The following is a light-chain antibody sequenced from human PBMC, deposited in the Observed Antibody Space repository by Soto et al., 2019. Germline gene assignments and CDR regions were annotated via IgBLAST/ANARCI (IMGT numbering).Light chain of an antibody. V-gene: IGLV1-51*01. CDR2: DDD. CDR3: GSWDSSLSAYV. CDR1: ISNIGGNS. J-gene: IGLJ1*01. Sequence: QCLLTKPPSLSAAPGQRVTISCSGSISNIGGNSVSWYQQLPGTAPKLLIYDDDKRPSGIPDRFSGSKSGTSATLGITGFQTGDEADYYCGSWDSSLSAYVLGTGTKVTVL.